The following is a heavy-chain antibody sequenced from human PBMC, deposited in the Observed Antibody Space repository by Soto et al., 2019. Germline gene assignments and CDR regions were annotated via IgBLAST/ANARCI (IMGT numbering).Heavy chain of an antibody. V-gene: IGHV1-8*01. Sequence: ASVKVSCKASGYTFTTYEINWVRQATGQGLEWMGWMNPHSGDTGLAQQLQGRVTMTRNTSITTAYMEVSSLRSGDTAVYYCTRGLPGYEMLTNHPCVMDLWG. D-gene: IGHD3-9*01. J-gene: IGHJ6*02. CDR3: TRGLPGYEMLTNHPCVMDL. CDR2: MNPHSGDT. CDR1: GYTFTTYE.